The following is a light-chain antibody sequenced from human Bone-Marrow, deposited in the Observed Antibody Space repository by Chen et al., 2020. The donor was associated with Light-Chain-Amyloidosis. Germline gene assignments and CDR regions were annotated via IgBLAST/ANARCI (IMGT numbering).Light chain of an antibody. CDR3: QSADSSGTYEVI. CDR2: RDT. V-gene: IGLV3-25*03. Sequence: SYELTQPPSVSVTPGQTARITCSGEVLPTKYAYWYQQKPGQAPVLVIHRDTERPSGISERFAGSSAGTTDTLTISGVQAEDEADYHCQSADSSGTYEVIFGGGTKLTDL. J-gene: IGLJ2*01. CDR1: VLPTKY.